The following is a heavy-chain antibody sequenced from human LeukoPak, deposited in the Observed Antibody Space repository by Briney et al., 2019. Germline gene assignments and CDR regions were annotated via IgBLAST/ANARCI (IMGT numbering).Heavy chain of an antibody. Sequence: ASVKVSCKASGYTFTDYGFSWVRQAPGQGLEWMGWISAYNGDTKYAQQVQHRLTMTTDTSTTTAHMQLRSVTYDDAAVYYCVRDQPYTSGWYWFDYWGQGTLVTVSS. CDR1: GYTFTDYG. J-gene: IGHJ4*02. D-gene: IGHD6-19*01. CDR3: VRDQPYTSGWYWFDY. CDR2: ISAYNGDT. V-gene: IGHV1-18*01.